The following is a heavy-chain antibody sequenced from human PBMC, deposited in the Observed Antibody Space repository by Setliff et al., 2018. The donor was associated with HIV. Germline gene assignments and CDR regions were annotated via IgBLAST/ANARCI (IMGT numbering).Heavy chain of an antibody. J-gene: IGHJ4*02. CDR3: ASQYCSAGSCFSDY. CDR1: SGSISDSRYY. Sequence: SETLSLTCTVTSGSISDSRYYWGWIRQAPGKGLEWIGSIYYAGSLYYSPSLKSRLTVSVDTSKDQFSLTLSAVTATDTAVYYCASQYCSAGSCFSDYWGQGTMVTVSS. D-gene: IGHD2-15*01. CDR2: IYYAGSL. V-gene: IGHV4-39*01.